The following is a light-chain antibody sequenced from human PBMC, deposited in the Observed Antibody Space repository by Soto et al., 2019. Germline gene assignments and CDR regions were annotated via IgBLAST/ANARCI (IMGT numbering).Light chain of an antibody. J-gene: IGKJ5*01. Sequence: SQRDQARYSRCAYVGEKVTMACGASQGIRNDVGWYQQKPGKAPKLLIYDASTLHSGVPSRFSGSGSGTDFNLTISSLQPEDFATYYCQHIYSIPITFGQGTRLAI. CDR1: QGIRND. CDR2: DAS. V-gene: IGKV1-6*02. CDR3: QHIYSIPIT.